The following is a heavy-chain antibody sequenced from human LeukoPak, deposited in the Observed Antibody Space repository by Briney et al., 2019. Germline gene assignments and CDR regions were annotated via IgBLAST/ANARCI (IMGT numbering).Heavy chain of an antibody. CDR2: ISYDGSNK. CDR3: AKDRTGGIAAAGGDY. V-gene: IGHV3-30*18. D-gene: IGHD6-13*01. Sequence: PGGSLRLSCAASGFTFSSYGMHWVRQAPGKGLEWVAVISYDGSNKYYADSVKGRFTISRDNSKNTLYLQMNSLRAEDTAVYYCAKDRTGGIAAAGGDYWGQGTLVTVSS. CDR1: GFTFSSYG. J-gene: IGHJ4*02.